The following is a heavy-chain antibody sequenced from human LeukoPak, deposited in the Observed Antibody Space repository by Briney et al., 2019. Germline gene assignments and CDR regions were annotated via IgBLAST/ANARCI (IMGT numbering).Heavy chain of an antibody. J-gene: IGHJ6*03. D-gene: IGHD1-14*01. CDR3: ARDPRSPNHYYYYMDV. V-gene: IGHV1-2*02. Sequence: GASVKVSCKASRYGISWVRQAPGPGLEWMGWINPNSGGTNYAQKFQGRVTMTRDTSISTAYMELSRLRSDDTAVYYCARDPRSPNHYYYYMDVWGKGTTVTVSS. CDR2: INPNSGGT. CDR1: RYG.